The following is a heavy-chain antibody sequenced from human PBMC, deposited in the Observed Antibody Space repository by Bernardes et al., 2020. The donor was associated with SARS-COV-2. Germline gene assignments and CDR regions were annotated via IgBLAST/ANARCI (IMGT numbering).Heavy chain of an antibody. CDR2: ISYDGSNK. CDR1: GFTFSSYG. V-gene: IGHV3-30*18. Sequence: GGSLRLSCAASGFTFSSYGMHWVRQAPGKGLEWVAVISYDGSNKYYADSVKGRFTISRDNSKNTLYLQMNSLRAKDTAVYYCAKKIGPYGSGSYSNYFDYWGQGTLVTVSS. CDR3: AKKIGPYGSGSYSNYFDY. J-gene: IGHJ4*02. D-gene: IGHD3-10*01.